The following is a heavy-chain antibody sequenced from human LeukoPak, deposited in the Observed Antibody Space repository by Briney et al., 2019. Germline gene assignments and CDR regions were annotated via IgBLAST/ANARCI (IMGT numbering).Heavy chain of an antibody. Sequence: SETLSLTCTVSGGSISSYYWSWIRQPPGKGLEWIGYIYYSGSTNYNPSLKSRVTISVDTSKNQFSLKLSSVTAADTAVYYCARESWGDYGDATIDYWGQGTLVTVSS. CDR2: IYYSGST. V-gene: IGHV4-59*01. D-gene: IGHD4-17*01. J-gene: IGHJ4*02. CDR1: GGSISSYY. CDR3: ARESWGDYGDATIDY.